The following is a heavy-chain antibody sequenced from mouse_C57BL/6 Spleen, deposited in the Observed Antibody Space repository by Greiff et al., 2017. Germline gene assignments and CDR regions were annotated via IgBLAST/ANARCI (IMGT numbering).Heavy chain of an antibody. CDR3: ALYDGYYEGFAY. V-gene: IGHV1-55*01. D-gene: IGHD2-3*01. CDR1: GYTFTSYW. J-gene: IGHJ3*01. CDR2: IYPGSGST. Sequence: VQLQQSGAELVKPGASVKMSCKASGYTFTSYWITWVKQRPGQGLEWIGDIYPGSGSTNYNEKFKSKATLTVDTSFSTAYMQLSSLTSEDSAVYYCALYDGYYEGFAYWGQGTLVTVSA.